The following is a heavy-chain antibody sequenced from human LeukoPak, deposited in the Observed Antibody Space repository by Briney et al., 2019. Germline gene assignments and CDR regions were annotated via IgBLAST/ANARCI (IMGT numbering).Heavy chain of an antibody. V-gene: IGHV3-7*03. CDR1: GFTFSSYW. J-gene: IGHJ6*04. CDR2: IKQDGSGK. CDR3: ARKAYGLDV. Sequence: TGGSLRLSCAPSGFTFSSYWMSWVRQAAGKGLEWVANIKQDGSGKYYVDSVKGRFTISRDNGKNSLYLQMNSLRAEDTAVYYCARKAYGLDVWGKGTTVTVSS.